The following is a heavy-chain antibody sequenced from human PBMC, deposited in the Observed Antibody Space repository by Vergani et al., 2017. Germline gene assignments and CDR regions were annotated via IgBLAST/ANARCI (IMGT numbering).Heavy chain of an antibody. J-gene: IGHJ4*02. V-gene: IGHV3-23*04. Sequence: EVQLVESGGGLVQPGRSLRLSCAASGFTFSSYAMSWVRQAPGKGLEWVSAISGSGGSTYYADSVKGRFTISRDNSKNTLYLQMNSLRAEDTAVYYCARDPDRYYDFWSGYYPGSSNYFDYWGQGTLVTVSS. D-gene: IGHD3-3*01. CDR3: ARDPDRYYDFWSGYYPGSSNYFDY. CDR2: ISGSGGST. CDR1: GFTFSSYA.